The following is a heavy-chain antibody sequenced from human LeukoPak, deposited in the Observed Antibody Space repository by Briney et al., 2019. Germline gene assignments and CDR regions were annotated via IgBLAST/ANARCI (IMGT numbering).Heavy chain of an antibody. CDR2: ISVSGDRT. Sequence: PGASLRLSCAASGFTFSNYAMSWVRQAPGKGREWVSGISVSGDRTYFADSVKGRFTISRDNSKSTLYLQMNSLRAEDTAIYYCAKLGHCSSVSCYMNWFDPWGQGTLVTVSS. D-gene: IGHD2-2*01. J-gene: IGHJ5*02. CDR1: GFTFSNYA. CDR3: AKLGHCSSVSCYMNWFDP. V-gene: IGHV3-23*01.